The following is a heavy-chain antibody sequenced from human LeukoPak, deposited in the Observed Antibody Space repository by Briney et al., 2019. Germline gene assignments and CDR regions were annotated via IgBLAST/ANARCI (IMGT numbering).Heavy chain of an antibody. CDR2: ISYDGSNE. J-gene: IGHJ4*02. D-gene: IGHD5-24*01. Sequence: QPGRSLRLSCAASGFTFSRYAMHWVRQAPGKGMELVSVISYDGSNEYYADYVKGRFTISIDSSENTLYLQMNSLRVEDTAVYYCARGLISRDGYNSFYFDYWGQGTLVTVSS. V-gene: IGHV3-30-3*01. CDR1: GFTFSRYA. CDR3: ARGLISRDGYNSFYFDY.